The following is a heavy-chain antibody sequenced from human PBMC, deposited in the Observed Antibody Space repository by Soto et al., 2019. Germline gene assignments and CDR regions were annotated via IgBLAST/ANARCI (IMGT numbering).Heavy chain of an antibody. CDR2: IDHSGSA. Sequence: SETLSLTCAVSGGSITNTNWWSWVRQPPGEGLEWIGEIDHSGSATYNPSLESRVTISVDKSKNQVSLRLTSVSAADTAVYYCAGDHMVRGVTTYRGYFFDSWGQGALVTVSS. CDR1: GGSITNTNW. V-gene: IGHV4-4*02. CDR3: AGDHMVRGVTTYRGYFFDS. J-gene: IGHJ4*02. D-gene: IGHD3-10*01.